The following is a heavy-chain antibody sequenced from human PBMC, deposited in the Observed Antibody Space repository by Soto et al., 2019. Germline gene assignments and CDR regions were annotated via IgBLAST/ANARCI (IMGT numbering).Heavy chain of an antibody. CDR3: ARSYSNYDY. Sequence: PSETLSLTCTVSGGSISSYYWSWIRQPPGKGLEWIGYIYYSGSTNYNPSLKSRVTISVDTSKNQFPLKLSSVTAADTAVYYCARSYSNYDYWGQGTLVTVSS. D-gene: IGHD4-4*01. CDR2: IYYSGST. V-gene: IGHV4-59*01. J-gene: IGHJ4*02. CDR1: GGSISSYY.